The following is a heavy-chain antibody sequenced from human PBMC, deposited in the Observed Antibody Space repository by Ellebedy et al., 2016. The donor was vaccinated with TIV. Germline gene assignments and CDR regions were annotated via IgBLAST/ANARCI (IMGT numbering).Heavy chain of an antibody. Sequence: GESLKISXAASGFTFSSYWLHWVRQAPGKGLEWVSSISSSSSYIYYADSVKGRFTISRDNAKNSLYLQMHSLRAEDTAVYYCARGDWFDPWGQGTLVTVSS. CDR1: GFTFSSYW. V-gene: IGHV3-21*04. CDR2: ISSSSSYI. J-gene: IGHJ5*02. CDR3: ARGDWFDP.